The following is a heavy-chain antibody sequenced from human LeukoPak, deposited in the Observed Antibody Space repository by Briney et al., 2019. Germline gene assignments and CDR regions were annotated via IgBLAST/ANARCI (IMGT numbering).Heavy chain of an antibody. CDR3: ARYDSSWDSLDY. D-gene: IGHD6-13*01. Sequence: PPETLSLTCTVSGGSISTYYWSWIRQPPGKGLEWIGSIHYSGSTNYNSSLKSRITMSVDTSKNQFSLKLSSVTAADTAVYYCARYDSSWDSLDYWGQGTLVTVSS. CDR2: IHYSGST. J-gene: IGHJ4*02. CDR1: GGSISTYY. V-gene: IGHV4-59*01.